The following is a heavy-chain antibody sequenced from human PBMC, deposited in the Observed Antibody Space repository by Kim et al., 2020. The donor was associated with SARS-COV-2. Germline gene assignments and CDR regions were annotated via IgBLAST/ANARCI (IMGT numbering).Heavy chain of an antibody. J-gene: IGHJ3*02. CDR2: INPSGGRT. CDR3: ARDIVLVPAVPHDAFDI. D-gene: IGHD2-2*01. Sequence: ASVKVSCKASGYIFTNYYMHWVRQAPGQGLEWMGIINPSGGRTSYAEIFEDRVTMTRDTSTTTVYMELSSLRSEDTAVYYCARDIVLVPAVPHDAFDIWGQGTMVTVSS. V-gene: IGHV1-46*01. CDR1: GYIFTNYY.